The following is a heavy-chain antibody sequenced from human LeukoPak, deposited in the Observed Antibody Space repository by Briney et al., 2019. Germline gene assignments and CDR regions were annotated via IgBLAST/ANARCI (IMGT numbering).Heavy chain of an antibody. CDR1: GFTFSSYD. Sequence: GGSLRLSCAASGFTFSSYDMHWVRQATGKGLEWVSAIGTAGDPYNPGSVKGRFTISRDNSKNTLYLQMNSLRAEDTAVYYCAKVAAMIIDHWGQGTLVSVSS. CDR2: IGTAGDP. J-gene: IGHJ4*02. D-gene: IGHD3-22*01. V-gene: IGHV3-13*05. CDR3: AKVAAMIIDH.